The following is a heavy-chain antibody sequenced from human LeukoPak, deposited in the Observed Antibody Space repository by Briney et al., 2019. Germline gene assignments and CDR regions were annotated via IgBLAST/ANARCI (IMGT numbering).Heavy chain of an antibody. CDR3: AKDHSSYSSGWTGYYYGMDV. CDR1: GFTFSSYA. D-gene: IGHD6-25*01. Sequence: PGGSLRLSCAASGFTFSSYAMSWVRQAPGKGLEWVSAISGSGGSTYYADSVKGRFTISRDNSKNTLYLQMNSLRAEDTAVYYCAKDHSSYSSGWTGYYYGMDVWGQGTTVTVSS. CDR2: ISGSGGST. J-gene: IGHJ6*02. V-gene: IGHV3-23*01.